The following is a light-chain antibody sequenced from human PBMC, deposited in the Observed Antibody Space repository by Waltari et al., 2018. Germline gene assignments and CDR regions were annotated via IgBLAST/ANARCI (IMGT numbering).Light chain of an antibody. CDR2: EVN. CDR3: CTYVGRTTFHVT. J-gene: IGLJ2*01. CDR1: ISDVCTYNL. Sequence: QSALTQPASVSGSPGQSITLPCTGTISDVCTYNLFSWYQHHPGKAPKPTIYEVNKRPSGVSDRLSGSKSGNTASLTISGLQAEDEADYYCCTYVGRTTFHVTFGGGTKLTVL. V-gene: IGLV2-23*02.